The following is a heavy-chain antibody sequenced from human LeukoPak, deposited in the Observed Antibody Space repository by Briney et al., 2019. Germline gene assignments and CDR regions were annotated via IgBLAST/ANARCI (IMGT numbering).Heavy chain of an antibody. J-gene: IGHJ5*02. V-gene: IGHV1-8*01. D-gene: IGHD6-13*01. CDR3: ARGVQEYSSSWYEGWFDP. CDR2: MNPNSGNT. Sequence: ASVKVSCKASGYTFTSYDINWVRQATGQGLEWMGWMNPNSGNTGYAQKFQGRVTMTRNTSISTAYMELSSLRSDDTAVYYCARGVQEYSSSWYEGWFDPWGQGTLVTVSS. CDR1: GYTFTSYD.